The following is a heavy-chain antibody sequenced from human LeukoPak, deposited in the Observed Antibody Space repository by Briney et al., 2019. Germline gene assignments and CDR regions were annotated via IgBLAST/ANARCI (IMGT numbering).Heavy chain of an antibody. D-gene: IGHD3-10*01. J-gene: IGHJ3*02. CDR1: GFTFSSYG. Sequence: GGSLRLSCAASGFTFSSYGTHWVRQAPGKGLEWVAVISYDGSNKYYADSVKGRFTISRDNSKNTLYLQMNSLRAEDTAVYYCAKGGITMVRGAFDIRGQGTMVTVSS. CDR2: ISYDGSNK. CDR3: AKGGITMVRGAFDI. V-gene: IGHV3-30*18.